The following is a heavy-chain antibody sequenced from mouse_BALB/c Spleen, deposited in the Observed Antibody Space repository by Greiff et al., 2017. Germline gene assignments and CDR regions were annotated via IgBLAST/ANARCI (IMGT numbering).Heavy chain of an antibody. J-gene: IGHJ2*01. CDR3: ASPYYYGSSYFDY. CDR2: ISYDGSN. V-gene: IGHV3-6*02. D-gene: IGHD1-1*01. Sequence: EVKLMESGPGLVKPSQSLSLTCSVTGYSITSGYYWNWIRQFPGNKLEWMGYISYDGSNNYNPSLKNRISITRDTSKNQFFLKLNSVTTEDTATYYCASPYYYGSSYFDYWGQGTTLTVSS. CDR1: GYSITSGYY.